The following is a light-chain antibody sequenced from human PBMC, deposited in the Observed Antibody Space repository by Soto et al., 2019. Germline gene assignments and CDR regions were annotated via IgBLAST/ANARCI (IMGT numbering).Light chain of an antibody. CDR2: DAS. V-gene: IGKV3-11*01. CDR1: QSVSSY. J-gene: IGKJ1*01. Sequence: EIVLTQSPATLSLSPEERATLSCRASQSVSSYLAWYQQKPGQAPRLLIYDASNRATGIPARFSGSGSGTDFTLTISSLEPEYFAVYYCQQRSNWPPWTFGQGTKVEIK. CDR3: QQRSNWPPWT.